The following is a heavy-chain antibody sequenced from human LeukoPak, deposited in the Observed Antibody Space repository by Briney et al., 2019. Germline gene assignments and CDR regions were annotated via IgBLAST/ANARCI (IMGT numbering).Heavy chain of an antibody. Sequence: PGGSLRLSCAASGFTFSSYSMNWVRQAPGKGLEWVSSISSSSSYIYYADSVKGRFTISRDISKNTLYLQMNSLRVEDTAVYYCARGGHSMIVAFDIWGQGTMVTVSS. CDR3: ARGGHSMIVAFDI. V-gene: IGHV3-21*04. D-gene: IGHD3-22*01. CDR1: GFTFSSYS. CDR2: ISSSSSYI. J-gene: IGHJ3*02.